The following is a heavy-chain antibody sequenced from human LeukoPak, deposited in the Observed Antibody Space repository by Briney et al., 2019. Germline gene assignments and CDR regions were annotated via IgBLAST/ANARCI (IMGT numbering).Heavy chain of an antibody. CDR2: IYTSGST. V-gene: IGHV4-4*07. D-gene: IGHD6-13*01. Sequence: PSETLSLTCTVSGGSISSYYWSWIRRPAGKGLEWIGRIYTSGSTNYNPSLKSRVTMSVDTSKNQFSLKLSSVTAADTAVYYCARDRRIAAAGALGYWFDPWGQGTLVTVSS. CDR1: GGSISSYY. CDR3: ARDRRIAAAGALGYWFDP. J-gene: IGHJ5*02.